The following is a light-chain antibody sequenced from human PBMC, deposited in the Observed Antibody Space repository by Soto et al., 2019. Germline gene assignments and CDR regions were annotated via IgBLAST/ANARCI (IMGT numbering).Light chain of an antibody. Sequence: EIVLAQSPATLSLSPGDRATLSCRASRSVGDYLAWYQQKPGQPPSLLIYDASNRATGIPARFSGSGSGTDFTLTISSLEPEDFAVYYCQQRSDWPLTFGGGTKVEIK. V-gene: IGKV3-11*01. J-gene: IGKJ4*01. CDR3: QQRSDWPLT. CDR2: DAS. CDR1: RSVGDY.